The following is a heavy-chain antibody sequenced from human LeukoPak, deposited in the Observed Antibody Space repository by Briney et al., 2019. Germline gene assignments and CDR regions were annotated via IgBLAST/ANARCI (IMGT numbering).Heavy chain of an antibody. CDR1: GFTVSSYG. J-gene: IGHJ4*02. CDR2: ISYDGSNK. Sequence: PGRSLRLSCAASGFTVSSYGMHWVRQAPGKGLEWVAVISYDGSNKYYADSVKGRFTISRDNSKNTLYLQMNSLRAEDTAVYYCAKSSEDYYDSSGYYEDYFDYWGQGTLVTVSS. V-gene: IGHV3-30*18. D-gene: IGHD3-22*01. CDR3: AKSSEDYYDSSGYYEDYFDY.